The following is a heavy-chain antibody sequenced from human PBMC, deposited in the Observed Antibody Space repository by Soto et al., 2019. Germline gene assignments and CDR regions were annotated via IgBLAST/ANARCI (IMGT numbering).Heavy chain of an antibody. CDR3: ARNGDYAPYYYYYYGMDV. CDR2: IYYSGST. V-gene: IGHV4-59*01. Sequence: SETLSLTCTVSGGSISSYYWSWLRQPPGKGLEWIGYIYYSGSTNYNPSLKSRVTISVDTSKNQFSLKLSSVTAADTAVYYCARNGDYAPYYYYYYGMDVWGQGTTVTVSS. CDR1: GGSISSYY. J-gene: IGHJ6*02. D-gene: IGHD4-17*01.